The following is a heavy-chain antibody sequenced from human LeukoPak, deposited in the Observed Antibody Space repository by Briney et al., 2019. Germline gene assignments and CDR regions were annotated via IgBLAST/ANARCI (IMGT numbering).Heavy chain of an antibody. CDR3: ARVIVSSGPRARPYYYYGMDV. CDR2: INPSGGST. CDR1: GYTFTSYG. Sequence: ASVKVSCKASGYTFTSYGISWVRQAPGQGLEWMGIINPSGGSTSYAQKFQGRVTMTRDTSTSTVYMELSSLRSEDTAVYYCARVIVSSGPRARPYYYYGMDVWGQGTTVTVSS. J-gene: IGHJ6*02. V-gene: IGHV1-46*01. D-gene: IGHD3-22*01.